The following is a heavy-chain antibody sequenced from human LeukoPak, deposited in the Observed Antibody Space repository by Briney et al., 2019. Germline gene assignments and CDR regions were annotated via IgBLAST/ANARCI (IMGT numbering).Heavy chain of an antibody. Sequence: PGGSLRLSCAASGFTFSSYWMHWVRQAPGKGLVWVSRINSDGSSTNYADSVKGRFTISRDNAKNTLYLQMNSLRAEDTAVYYCAKSLTNCCAIDSWGQGTLVTVSS. V-gene: IGHV3-74*01. CDR3: AKSLTNCCAIDS. J-gene: IGHJ5*02. D-gene: IGHD2-21*01. CDR2: INSDGSST. CDR1: GFTFSSYW.